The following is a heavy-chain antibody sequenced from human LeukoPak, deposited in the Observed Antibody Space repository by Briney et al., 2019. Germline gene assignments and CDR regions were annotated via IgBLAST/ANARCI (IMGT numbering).Heavy chain of an antibody. Sequence: SETLSLTCAVYGGSFSGYYWTWIRQPPGKGLEWIGEINHSGSTNYKPSLKSRVTISIDTSKNQFSLKLTSVTAADTAVHYCARGIRYFDFNWFDPWGQGTLVTVSS. CDR2: INHSGST. V-gene: IGHV4-34*01. CDR1: GGSFSGYY. CDR3: ARGIRYFDFNWFDP. J-gene: IGHJ5*02. D-gene: IGHD3-9*01.